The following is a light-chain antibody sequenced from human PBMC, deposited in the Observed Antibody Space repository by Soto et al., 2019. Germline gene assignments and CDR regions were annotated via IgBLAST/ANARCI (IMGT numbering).Light chain of an antibody. CDR3: QQYGTSPDT. CDR2: GAS. J-gene: IGKJ2*01. CDR1: QSVSSSY. Sequence: EIVLTQSPGTLSLSPGERATLSCRASQSVSSSYLAWYQQKPGQAPRLLIYGASSRATGIPDRFSGSGSGTAFTLTISRLEPEDFAVYYCQQYGTSPDTFGQGNKLEIK. V-gene: IGKV3-20*01.